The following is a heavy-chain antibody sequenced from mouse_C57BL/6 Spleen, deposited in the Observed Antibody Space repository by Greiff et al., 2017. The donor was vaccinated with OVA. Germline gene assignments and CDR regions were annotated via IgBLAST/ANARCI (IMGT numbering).Heavy chain of an antibody. D-gene: IGHD2-5*01. CDR1: GFTFSSYT. CDR3: ARHGVYSNYERGFAY. Sequence: EVQLVESGGGLVKPGGSLKLSCAASGFTFSSYTMSWVRQTPEKRLEWVATISGGGGNTYYPDSVKGRFTISRDNAKNTLYLQLSSLRSEDTALYYCARHGVYSNYERGFAYWGQGTLVTVSA. CDR2: ISGGGGNT. V-gene: IGHV5-9*01. J-gene: IGHJ3*01.